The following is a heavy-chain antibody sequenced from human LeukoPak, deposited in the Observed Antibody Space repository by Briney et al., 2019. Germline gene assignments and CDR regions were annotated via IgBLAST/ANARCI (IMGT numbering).Heavy chain of an antibody. D-gene: IGHD2-2*03. CDR3: ANLDIVVVPAADKDY. V-gene: IGHV3-23*01. CDR1: GFTFSSYA. Sequence: GGSLRLSCAASGFTFSSYAMSWVRQAPGKGLEWVSAISGSGGSTYYADSVKGRFTISRDNSKNTLYLQMNSLRAEDTAVYYCANLDIVVVPAADKDYWGQGTLVTVSS. CDR2: ISGSGGST. J-gene: IGHJ4*02.